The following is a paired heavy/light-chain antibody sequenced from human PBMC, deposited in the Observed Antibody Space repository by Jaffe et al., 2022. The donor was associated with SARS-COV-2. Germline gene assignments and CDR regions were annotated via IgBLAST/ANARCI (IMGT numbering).Light chain of an antibody. CDR2: KVS. V-gene: IGKV2-30*01. CDR3: MQGPPWPRT. CDR1: QSLVYSDGNTY. Sequence: DVVMTQSPLSLPVTLGQPASISCRSSQSLVYSDGNTYLSWFQQRPGQSPRRLIYKVSNRDSGVPERFSGSGSGTDFTLKISRVEAEDVGVYYCMQGPPWPRTFGQGTKLEIK. J-gene: IGKJ2*01.
Heavy chain of an antibody. D-gene: IGHD6-6*01. CDR3: AAGPGQFVGPFDY. J-gene: IGHJ4*02. CDR2: IYRSGTT. CDR1: GGSISSSYW. V-gene: IGHV4-4*02. Sequence: QLQESGPGPVKPSGTLSLTCAVSGGSISSSYWWSWVRQPPGGGLEWIGEIYRSGTTYYNPSLKSRVTISIDKSNNHFSLKLTSVTAADTAVYYCAAGPGQFVGPFDYWGQGTLVTVSS.